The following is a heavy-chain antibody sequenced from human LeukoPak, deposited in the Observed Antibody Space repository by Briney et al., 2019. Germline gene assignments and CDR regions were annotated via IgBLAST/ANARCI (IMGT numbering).Heavy chain of an antibody. J-gene: IGHJ4*02. CDR3: ARFSAGYSYALDY. Sequence: SETQSLTCTVSGGSISGYYWSWIRQPPGKGLEWLGYIYYSGNTNYNPSLRSRITISVDTSKNQFSLRLTSVTAADTAVYYCARFSAGYSYALDYWGQGNLVTVSS. D-gene: IGHD5-18*01. V-gene: IGHV4-59*01. CDR1: GGSISGYY. CDR2: IYYSGNT.